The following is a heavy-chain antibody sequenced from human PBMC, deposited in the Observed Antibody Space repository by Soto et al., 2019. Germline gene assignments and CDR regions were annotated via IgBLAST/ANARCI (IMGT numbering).Heavy chain of an antibody. V-gene: IGHV3-30*03. J-gene: IGHJ4*02. CDR2: ISYDGSNK. Sequence: QVQLVESGGGVVQPGRSLRLSCAASGFTFSSYGMHWVRQAPGKGLEWVAVISYDGSNKYYADSVKGRFTISRDNSKNTLYLQLNSLRAADTAVYYCARPPDYGGNFYFDYWGQGTLVTVSS. CDR1: GFTFSSYG. D-gene: IGHD4-17*01. CDR3: ARPPDYGGNFYFDY.